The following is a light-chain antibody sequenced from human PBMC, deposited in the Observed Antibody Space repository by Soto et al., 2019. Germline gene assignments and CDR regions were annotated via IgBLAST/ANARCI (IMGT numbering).Light chain of an antibody. Sequence: QSALTQPASVSGSPGQSITISCTGTTSDVGGYNYVSWYQQHPGKVPKLLIHEVSNRPSGVSNRFSGSKSGNTASLTISGLQAEDAAYYYCLSKTSSISYVFGTGNKLTVL. J-gene: IGLJ1*01. CDR2: EVS. V-gene: IGLV2-14*01. CDR3: LSKTSSISYV. CDR1: TSDVGGYNY.